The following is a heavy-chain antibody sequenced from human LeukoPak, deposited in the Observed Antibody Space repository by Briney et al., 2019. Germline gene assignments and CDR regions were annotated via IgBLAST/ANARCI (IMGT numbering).Heavy chain of an antibody. CDR3: AREKYGSPVAAPDY. V-gene: IGHV1-46*01. J-gene: IGHJ4*02. D-gene: IGHD2-15*01. CDR1: GYTFTSYF. CDR2: INPSGGST. Sequence: GASVKVSCKTSGYTFTSYFIHWVRQAPGQGLEWMGLINPSGGSTNYAHQFQGRVTMTRDTSTSTVYMELSSLGSEDTAVFYCAREKYGSPVAAPDYWGQGTLVTVSS.